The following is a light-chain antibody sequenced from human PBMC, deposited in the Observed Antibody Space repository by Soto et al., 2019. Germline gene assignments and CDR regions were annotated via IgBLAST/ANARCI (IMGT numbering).Light chain of an antibody. CDR3: CSYAGSSTLFV. Sequence: QSVLTQPASVSGSPGQSITISCTGTSSDIGSYNLVSWYQQHPGKAPKLRIYEGNKRPSGVSNRFSGSKSGNTASLTISGLQTEDEANYYCCSYAGSSTLFVFGTGTKLTVL. V-gene: IGLV2-23*03. CDR1: SSDIGSYNL. J-gene: IGLJ1*01. CDR2: EGN.